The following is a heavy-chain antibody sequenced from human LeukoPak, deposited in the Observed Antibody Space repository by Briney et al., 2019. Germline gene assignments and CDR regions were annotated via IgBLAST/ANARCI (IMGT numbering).Heavy chain of an antibody. CDR3: ARDLGQYYDTSDNWFDP. D-gene: IGHD3-22*01. Sequence: GGSLRLSCAASGFTFSNYWMHWVRQAPGKGLVWVSRINSEGINTSYADSVKGRFTISRDNAKNTLNLQMNSLRAEDTAVYYCARDLGQYYDTSDNWFDPWGQGILVTVSS. J-gene: IGHJ5*02. CDR1: GFTFSNYW. CDR2: INSEGINT. V-gene: IGHV3-74*01.